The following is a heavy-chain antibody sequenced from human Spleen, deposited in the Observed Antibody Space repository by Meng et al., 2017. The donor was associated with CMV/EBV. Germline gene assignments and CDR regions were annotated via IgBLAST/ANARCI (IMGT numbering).Heavy chain of an antibody. J-gene: IGHJ6*02. V-gene: IGHV3-30-3*01. D-gene: IGHD2-8*01. CDR3: ARDLINYYYGMDV. CDR2: ISYDGSNK. Sequence: LKISCAASGFTFSSYAMHWVRQAPGKGLEWVAVISYDGSNKYYADSVKGRFTISRDNSKNTLYLQMNSLRAEDTAVYYCARDLINYYYGMDVWGQGTTVTVSS. CDR1: GFTFSSYA.